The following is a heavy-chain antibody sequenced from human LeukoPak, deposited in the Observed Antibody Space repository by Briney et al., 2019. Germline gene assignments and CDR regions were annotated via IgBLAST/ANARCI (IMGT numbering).Heavy chain of an antibody. J-gene: IGHJ4*02. D-gene: IGHD2-15*01. CDR2: IYHSGST. CDR1: GGSISSGGYY. V-gene: IGHV4-30-2*01. Sequence: SETLSLTCTVSGGSISSGGYYWSWVRQPPGKGLEWIGYIYHSGSTYYNPSLKSRVTISVDTSKNQFSLKLSSVTAADTAVYYCARHAGRIVVGPYFDYWGQGTLVTVSS. CDR3: ARHAGRIVVGPYFDY.